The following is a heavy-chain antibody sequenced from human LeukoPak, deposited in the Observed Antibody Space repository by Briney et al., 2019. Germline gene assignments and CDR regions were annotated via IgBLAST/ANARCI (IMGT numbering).Heavy chain of an antibody. CDR2: ISYDESDK. CDR1: GFTFSSYA. J-gene: IGHJ6*02. D-gene: IGHD2-2*01. CDR3: ARDRGTTPKYYYGTDV. V-gene: IGHV3-30*03. Sequence: GGSLRLSCAASGFTFSSYALHWVRQAPGRGLEWVALISYDESDKYYADFVKGRFAISRDNFKNTLYLQMSSLRAEDTAVYYCARDRGTTPKYYYGTDVWGQGTTVAVSS.